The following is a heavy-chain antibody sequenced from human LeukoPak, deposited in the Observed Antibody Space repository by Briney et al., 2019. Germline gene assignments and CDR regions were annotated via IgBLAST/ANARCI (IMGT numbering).Heavy chain of an antibody. CDR1: GFTFSDYA. J-gene: IGHJ4*02. Sequence: GGSLRLSCAASGFTFSDYAMNWVRQAPGKGLEWVSSISSSSSYIYYADSVKGRFTISRDNAKNSLYLQMNSLRAEDTAVYYCARDDIVATIVMDYWGQGTLVTVSS. V-gene: IGHV3-21*01. CDR3: ARDDIVATIVMDY. D-gene: IGHD5-12*01. CDR2: ISSSSSYI.